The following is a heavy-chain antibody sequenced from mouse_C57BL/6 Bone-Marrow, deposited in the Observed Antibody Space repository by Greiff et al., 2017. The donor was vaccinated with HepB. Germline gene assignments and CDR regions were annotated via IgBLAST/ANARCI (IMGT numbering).Heavy chain of an antibody. D-gene: IGHD1-1*01. V-gene: IGHV10-1*01. J-gene: IGHJ1*03. Sequence: EVMLVESGGGLVQPKGSLKLSCAASGFSFNTYAMNWVRQAPGKGLEWVARIRSKSNNYATYYADSVKDRFTISRDDSESMLYLQMNNLKTEDTAMYYCAKGYYGSSYGYFDVWGTGTTVTVSS. CDR2: IRSKSNNYAT. CDR1: GFSFNTYA. CDR3: AKGYYGSSYGYFDV.